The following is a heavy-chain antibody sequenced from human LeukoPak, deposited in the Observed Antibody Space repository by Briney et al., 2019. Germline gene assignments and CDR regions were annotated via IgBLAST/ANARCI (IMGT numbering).Heavy chain of an antibody. CDR3: ATSGTYSSGWYERY. CDR2: ITSDGST. D-gene: IGHD6-19*01. J-gene: IGHJ4*02. CDR1: GFNVSSNY. V-gene: IGHV3-53*04. Sequence: GGSLRLSCAASGFNVSSNYMIWVRQAPGKGLEWVSGITSDGSTYYADSVMARFTIYRHNSKNTLYLQMNSPRAEDTAVYYCATSGTYSSGWYERYWGQGTLVTVSS.